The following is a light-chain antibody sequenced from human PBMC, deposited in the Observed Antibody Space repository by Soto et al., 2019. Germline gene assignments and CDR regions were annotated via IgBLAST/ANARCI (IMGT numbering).Light chain of an antibody. Sequence: QSALTQPPSASGSPGQSVTISCTGTSSDVGGYNYVSWYQQHPGKAPKLVIFEVAKRPSGVPGRFSGSKSGTTASLTVSGIQAVDEADYYSSSYAGSNNLVFGGGTKLTVL. J-gene: IGLJ3*02. CDR3: SSYAGSNNLV. V-gene: IGLV2-8*01. CDR2: EVA. CDR1: SSDVGGYNY.